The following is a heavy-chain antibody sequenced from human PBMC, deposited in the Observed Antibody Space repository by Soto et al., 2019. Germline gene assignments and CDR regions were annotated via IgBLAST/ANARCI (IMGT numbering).Heavy chain of an antibody. V-gene: IGHV3-23*01. CDR3: AKVLSKWIAAAGPNDD. J-gene: IGHJ4*02. D-gene: IGHD6-13*01. CDR2: ISGSGGST. CDR1: GFTFSSYA. Sequence: GGSLRLSCAASGFTFSSYAMSWVRQAPGKGLEWVSAISGSGGSTYYADSVKGRFTISRDNSKNTLYLQMNSLRAEDTAVYYCAKVLSKWIAAAGPNDDWGQGTLVTVSS.